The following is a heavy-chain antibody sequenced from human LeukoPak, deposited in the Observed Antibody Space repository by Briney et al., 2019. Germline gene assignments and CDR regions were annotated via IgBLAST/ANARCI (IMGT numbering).Heavy chain of an antibody. Sequence: PGGSLRLSCAASGFTFSSYSMIWVRQAPGKGLEWVSSISSSSSYIYYADSVKGRFTISRDNAKNSLYLQMNSLRAEDTAVYYCARVIIAVAGEVDYWGQGTLVTVSS. CDR1: GFTFSSYS. CDR2: ISSSSSYI. V-gene: IGHV3-21*01. J-gene: IGHJ4*02. CDR3: ARVIIAVAGEVDY. D-gene: IGHD6-19*01.